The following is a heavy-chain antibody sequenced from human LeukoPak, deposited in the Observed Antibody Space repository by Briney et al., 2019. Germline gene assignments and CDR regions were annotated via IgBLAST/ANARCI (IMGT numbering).Heavy chain of an antibody. CDR1: GYSFTSYW. CDR3: ARNRHEYFDY. V-gene: IGHV5-51*01. J-gene: IGHJ4*02. CDR2: IYPGDSDT. Sequence: GESLKISCKGSGYSFTSYWIGWERQMPGKGLEWMGIIYPGDSDTRYSPSFQGQVTISADKSISTAYLQRSSLKASDTAMYYFARNRHEYFDYWGQGTLVTVSS.